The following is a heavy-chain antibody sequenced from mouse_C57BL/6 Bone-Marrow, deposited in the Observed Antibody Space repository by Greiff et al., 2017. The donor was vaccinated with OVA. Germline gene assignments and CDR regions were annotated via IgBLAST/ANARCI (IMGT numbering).Heavy chain of an antibody. Sequence: EVKLQESGPGLAKPSQTLSLTCSVTGYSITSDYWNWIRKFPGNKLEYMGYISYSGSTYYNPSLKSRSSIPRDKSKNQYYRQLNSVTTEDTATYYWARWGYGRLGYFDYWGQGTTLTVSS. CDR2: ISYSGST. J-gene: IGHJ2*01. CDR1: GYSITSDY. CDR3: ARWGYGRLGYFDY. D-gene: IGHD2-10*02. V-gene: IGHV3-8*01.